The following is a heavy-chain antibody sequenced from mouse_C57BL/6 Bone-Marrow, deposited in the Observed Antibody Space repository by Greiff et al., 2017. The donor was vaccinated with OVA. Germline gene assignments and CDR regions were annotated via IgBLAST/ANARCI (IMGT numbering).Heavy chain of an antibody. CDR3: ASPYGQGYYFDY. CDR1: GYTFTDYN. V-gene: IGHV1-22*01. CDR2: INPNNGGT. Sequence: VQLQQSGPELVKPGASVKMSCKASGYTFTDYNMHWVKQSHGKSLEWIGYINPNNGGTSYNQKFKGKATLTVNKSSSTAYMELRSLTSEDSAVYYCASPYGQGYYFDYWGQGTTLTVSS. J-gene: IGHJ2*01. D-gene: IGHD1-1*02.